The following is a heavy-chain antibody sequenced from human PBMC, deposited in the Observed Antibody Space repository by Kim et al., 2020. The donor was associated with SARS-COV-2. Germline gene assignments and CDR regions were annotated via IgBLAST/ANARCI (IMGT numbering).Heavy chain of an antibody. CDR1: GYNFTGYY. CDR2: ISPHSGDT. J-gene: IGHJ4*02. V-gene: IGHV1-2*06. Sequence: ASVKVSCKPSGYNFTGYYIHWVRQAPGQGLEWVGRISPHSGDTDYAQKFQGRVTMTRDTSISAAYMELNRLRSDDTAVYFCARGRYFDLFLEVGHYFDYWGQGTLITVSS. D-gene: IGHD3-9*01. CDR3: ARGRYFDLFLEVGHYFDY.